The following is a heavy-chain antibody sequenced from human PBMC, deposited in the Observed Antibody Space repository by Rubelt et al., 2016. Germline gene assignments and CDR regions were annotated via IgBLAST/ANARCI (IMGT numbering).Heavy chain of an antibody. V-gene: IGHV4-34*01. D-gene: IGHD4-17*01. CDR3: ARLTYGDHNIYYYYGMDV. CDR2: VNHSGTT. J-gene: IGHJ6*02. CDR1: GGSFSGPY. Sequence: QVQLQEWGAGLLKPSETLSLTCAVYGGSFSGPYWNWIRQPPGKGLEWVGEVNHSGTTSSTTSLRRRVTISSDPSKNQFSLSLRSGTAAETAVYYGARLTYGDHNIYYYYGMDVWGQGTTVTVSS.